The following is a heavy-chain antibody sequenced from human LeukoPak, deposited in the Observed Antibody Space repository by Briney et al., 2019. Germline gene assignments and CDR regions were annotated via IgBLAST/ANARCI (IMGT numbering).Heavy chain of an antibody. Sequence: NPGGSLRLSCAASGFTFSSYGMHWVRQAPGKGLEWVAFIRYDGSNKYYADSVKGRFTISRDNSKNTLYLQMNSLRAEDTAVYYCAKEGAQYDILTGYTYYFDYWGQGTLVTVSS. J-gene: IGHJ4*02. V-gene: IGHV3-30*02. CDR2: IRYDGSNK. CDR1: GFTFSSYG. CDR3: AKEGAQYDILTGYTYYFDY. D-gene: IGHD3-9*01.